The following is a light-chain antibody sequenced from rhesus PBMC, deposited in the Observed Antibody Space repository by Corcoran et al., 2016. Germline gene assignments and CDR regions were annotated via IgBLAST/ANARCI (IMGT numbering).Light chain of an antibody. CDR2: EVS. CDR1: QSLLHSGGKTY. CDR3: MQVIQLPFT. J-gene: IGKJ3*01. Sequence: DIVMTQTPLSLPVTPGEPASISCRSSQSLLHSGGKTYLDWYLQKQGQSSQLLIYEVSNRASGVPGRFSGSGAGTDFTLKFSRVEAEDVGVYYCMQVIQLPFTFGPGTKLDIK. V-gene: IGKV2-90*01.